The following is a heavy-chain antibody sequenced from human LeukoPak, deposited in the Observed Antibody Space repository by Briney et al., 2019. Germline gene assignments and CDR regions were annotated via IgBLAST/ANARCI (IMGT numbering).Heavy chain of an antibody. CDR2: IYYSGST. Sequence: SETLSLTCTVSGGSISSGDYYWSWIRQSPEKGLEWIGYIYYSGSTYYNPSLKSRVTISVDTSKNQFSLKLSSVTAADTAVYYCARAYGVAYWYFDLWGRGTLVTVSS. V-gene: IGHV4-30-4*01. CDR3: ARAYGVAYWYFDL. D-gene: IGHD4-17*01. CDR1: GGSISSGDYY. J-gene: IGHJ2*01.